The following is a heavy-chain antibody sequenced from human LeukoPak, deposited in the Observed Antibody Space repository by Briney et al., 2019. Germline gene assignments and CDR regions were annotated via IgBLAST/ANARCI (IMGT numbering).Heavy chain of an antibody. CDR1: GGSISSGGYS. J-gene: IGHJ4*02. V-gene: IGHV4-30-2*01. D-gene: IGHD6-13*01. Sequence: PSETLSLTCAVSGGSISSGGYSWSWIRQPPGKGLEWIGYIYHSGSTYYNPSLKGRVTISVDRSKNQFSLKLSSVTAADTAVYYCARGRRSWPFDYWGQGTLVTVSS. CDR2: IYHSGST. CDR3: ARGRRSWPFDY.